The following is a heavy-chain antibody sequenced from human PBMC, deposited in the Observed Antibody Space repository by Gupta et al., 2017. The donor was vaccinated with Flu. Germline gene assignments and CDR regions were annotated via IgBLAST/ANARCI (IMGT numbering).Heavy chain of an antibody. CDR2: IYYSGNT. CDR3: ARHFVGYCSGGTCYDENDY. CDR1: GGSISRHSYY. J-gene: IGHJ4*02. Sequence: QVQLQESGPGLVKPSETLSLTCIVSGGSISRHSYYWGWIRQPPGKGLEWIGSIYYSGNTYYNPSLKSRVTISVDTSKNQFSLKLSSVTAADTAVYYCARHFVGYCSGGTCYDENDYWGQGTLVTVSS. D-gene: IGHD2-15*01. V-gene: IGHV4-39*01.